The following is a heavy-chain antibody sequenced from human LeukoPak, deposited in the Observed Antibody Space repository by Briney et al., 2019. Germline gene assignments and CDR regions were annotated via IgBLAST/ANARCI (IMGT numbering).Heavy chain of an antibody. CDR2: ISNGGDGP. D-gene: IGHD6-6*01. J-gene: IGHJ2*01. V-gene: IGHV3-23*01. Sequence: GGSLRLSRAASGFTFSSCITNWVRQAPGKGLEWVSAISNGGDGPWYAGSVKGRFTISRDNSKNTLYLQMNSLRAEDTAVYYCARDSGIAARPDWYFDLWGRGTLVTVSS. CDR3: ARDSGIAARPDWYFDL. CDR1: GFTFSSCI.